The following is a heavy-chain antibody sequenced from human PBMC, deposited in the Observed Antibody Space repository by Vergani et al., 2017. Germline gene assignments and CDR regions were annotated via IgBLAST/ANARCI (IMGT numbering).Heavy chain of an antibody. CDR1: GESFSSFY. CDR2: INNDGHN. Sequence: QVQLQQWGAGVVKPSGTLSLTRAVFGESFSSFYWSWIRQPPGKGLEWIGEINNDGHNNYNPSLRSRLTISVDTSQNQFSLKLRSVTAADTAVYYCARVDTQVPATSHCYYMDVWGKGTTVVVSS. V-gene: IGHV4-34*02. CDR3: ARVDTQVPATSHCYYMDV. D-gene: IGHD6-25*01. J-gene: IGHJ6*03.